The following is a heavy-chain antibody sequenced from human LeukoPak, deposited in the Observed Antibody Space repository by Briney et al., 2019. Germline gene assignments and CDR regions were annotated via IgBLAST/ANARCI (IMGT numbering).Heavy chain of an antibody. CDR2: IYSGGST. D-gene: IGHD2-15*01. Sequence: GGSLRLSCAASGFTVSSNYMSWVRQAPGKELEWVSVIYSGGSTYYSDSVKGRFTISRDNSKNTLYLQMNSLRAEDTAVYYCARLGCSGGSCYSGEDYFDYWGQGTLVTVSS. J-gene: IGHJ4*02. CDR3: ARLGCSGGSCYSGEDYFDY. V-gene: IGHV3-53*01. CDR1: GFTVSSNY.